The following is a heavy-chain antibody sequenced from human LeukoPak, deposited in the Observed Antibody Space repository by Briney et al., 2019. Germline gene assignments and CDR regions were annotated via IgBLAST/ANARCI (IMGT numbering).Heavy chain of an antibody. J-gene: IGHJ4*02. CDR3: ARVVVGSSSSLDY. V-gene: IGHV1-2*02. Sequence: GASVKVSCKASGYTFTGYYMHWVRQAPGQGLEWMGWINPNSGGTNYAQKFQGRVTMTRDTSISTAYMELSRLRSDDTAVYYCARVVVGSSSSLDYWGQGTLVTVSS. D-gene: IGHD6-6*01. CDR2: INPNSGGT. CDR1: GYTFTGYY.